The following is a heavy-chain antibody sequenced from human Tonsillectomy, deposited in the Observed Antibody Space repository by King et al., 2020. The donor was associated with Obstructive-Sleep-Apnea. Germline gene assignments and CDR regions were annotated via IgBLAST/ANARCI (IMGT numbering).Heavy chain of an antibody. D-gene: IGHD6-13*01. V-gene: IGHV3-66*01. CDR2: IFSGGST. J-gene: IGHJ3*02. CDR1: GFTVSSNY. CDR3: AREGVWNSAFDI. Sequence: VQLVESGGGLVQPGGSLRLSCAASGFTVSSNYMSWVRQAPGKGLEWVSVIFSGGSTYYADTVNGRFTISRDNSKNTLYLQMNSLIAEDTAVYYCAREGVWNSAFDIWGQGTMVTVSS.